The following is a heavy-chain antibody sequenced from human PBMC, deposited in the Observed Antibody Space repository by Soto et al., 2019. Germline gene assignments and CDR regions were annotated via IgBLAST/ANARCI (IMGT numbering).Heavy chain of an antibody. D-gene: IGHD2-2*01. CDR1: GGSFSGYY. V-gene: IGHV4-34*01. CDR3: ARRIVVVPAAKSTPFDY. Sequence: QVQLQQWGAGLLKPSETLSLTCAVYGGSFSGYYWSWIRQPPGKGLEWIGEINHSGSTNYNPSLKSRVTISVDTSKTQFSLMLSSVTAADTAVYYCARRIVVVPAAKSTPFDYWGQGTLVTVSS. CDR2: INHSGST. J-gene: IGHJ4*02.